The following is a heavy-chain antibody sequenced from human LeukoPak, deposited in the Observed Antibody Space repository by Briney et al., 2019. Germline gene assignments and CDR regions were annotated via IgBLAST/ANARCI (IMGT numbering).Heavy chain of an antibody. Sequence: PGGSLRLSCAASGFTFSSYAMSWVRQAPGKGLEWVSAISGSGGSTYYADSVKGRFTISRDNSKNTLYLQMNSLRAEDTAVCYCAKADWDIVVVPAAKGGYSYGDDYWGQGTLVTVSS. CDR2: ISGSGGST. CDR1: GFTFSSYA. J-gene: IGHJ4*02. V-gene: IGHV3-23*01. D-gene: IGHD2-2*01. CDR3: AKADWDIVVVPAAKGGYSYGDDY.